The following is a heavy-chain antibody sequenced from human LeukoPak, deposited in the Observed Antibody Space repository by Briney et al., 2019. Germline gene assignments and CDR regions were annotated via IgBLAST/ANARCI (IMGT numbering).Heavy chain of an antibody. J-gene: IGHJ6*03. Sequence: SETLSLTCTVSGGSISSGSYYWSWIRQPAGKGLEWIGRIYTSGSTNYNPSLKSRVTISVDTSKNQFSLKLISVTAADTAVYYCARVAGDYYYYYMDVWGKGTTVTVSS. CDR3: ARVAGDYYYYYMDV. D-gene: IGHD2-15*01. CDR1: GGSISSGSYY. V-gene: IGHV4-61*02. CDR2: IYTSGST.